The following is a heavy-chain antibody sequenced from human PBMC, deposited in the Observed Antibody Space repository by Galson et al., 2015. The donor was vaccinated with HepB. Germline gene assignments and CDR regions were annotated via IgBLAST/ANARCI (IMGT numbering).Heavy chain of an antibody. J-gene: IGHJ4*02. CDR1: GYTFSKSY. CDR2: INPSGDRT. Sequence: SVKVSCKASGYTFSKSYIHWVRQAPGQGVEWKGIINPSGDRTTYTKKFQDRVLMTRDTSTSTVYMEVSSLRSEDTAVYYCATTPEDTATGSLDHWGQGTLVTVSS. CDR3: ATTPEDTATGSLDH. V-gene: IGHV1-46*01. D-gene: IGHD5-18*01.